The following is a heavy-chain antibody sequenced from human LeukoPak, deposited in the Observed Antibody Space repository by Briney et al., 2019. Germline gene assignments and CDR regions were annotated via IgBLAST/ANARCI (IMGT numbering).Heavy chain of an antibody. Sequence: SETLSLTCTVSGYSISSGYYWGWIRQPPGEGLEWIGYIYHSGNTYYNPSLKSRVTISVDTSKNQFSLKLSSVTAADTAVYYCAREPHYWGQGTLVTVSS. CDR2: IYHSGNT. J-gene: IGHJ4*02. CDR1: GYSISSGYY. V-gene: IGHV4-38-2*02. CDR3: AREPHY.